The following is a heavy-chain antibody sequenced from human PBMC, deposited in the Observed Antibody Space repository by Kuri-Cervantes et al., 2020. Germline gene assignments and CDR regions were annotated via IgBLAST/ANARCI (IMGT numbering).Heavy chain of an antibody. J-gene: IGHJ6*02. CDR1: GFTFSSYA. V-gene: IGHV3-23*01. CDR2: ISGSGGST. Sequence: GGSLRLSCAASGFTFSSYAMSWVRQAPGKGLEWVSAISGSGGSTYYADSVKGRFTISRDNSKNTLYLQMNSLRAEDTAVYYCARAPLELGYSSSSGPYYYYGMDVWGQGTTVTVSS. D-gene: IGHD6-6*01. CDR3: ARAPLELGYSSSSGPYYYYGMDV.